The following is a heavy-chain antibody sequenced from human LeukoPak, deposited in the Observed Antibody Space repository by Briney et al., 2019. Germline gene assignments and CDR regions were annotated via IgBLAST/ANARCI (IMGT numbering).Heavy chain of an antibody. D-gene: IGHD2-2*01. Sequence: PGGSLRLSCAASGFTFSSYGMHWVRQAPGKGLEWVGLISYDGSNKYYADSVKGRFTISRDTYNHTLYLQMNSLRAEATDVYYSSKGEDQLLTRLFWGRETLVSV. CDR3: SKGEDQLLTRLF. CDR1: GFTFSSYG. CDR2: ISYDGSNK. J-gene: IGHJ4*02. V-gene: IGHV3-30*18.